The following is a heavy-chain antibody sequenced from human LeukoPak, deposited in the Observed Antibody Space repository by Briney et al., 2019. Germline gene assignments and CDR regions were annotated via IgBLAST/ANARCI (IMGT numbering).Heavy chain of an antibody. CDR1: GGTFSSYA. D-gene: IGHD2-2*01. CDR2: IIPIFGTA. V-gene: IGHV1-69*13. CDR3: AVVPAAQRDYYYYGMDV. Sequence: GASVKVSYKASGGTFSSYAISWVRQAPGQGLEWMGGIIPIFGTANYAQKFQGRVTITADESTSTAYMELSSLRSEDTAVYYCAVVPAAQRDYYYYGMDVWGQGTTVTVSS. J-gene: IGHJ6*02.